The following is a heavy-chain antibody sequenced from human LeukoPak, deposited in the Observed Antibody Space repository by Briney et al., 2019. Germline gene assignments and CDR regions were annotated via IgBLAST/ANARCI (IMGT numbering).Heavy chain of an antibody. CDR1: GFTFSSYA. Sequence: PGGSPRLSCAASGFTFSSYAMSWVRQAPGKGLEWVSAISGSGGSTYYADSVKGRFTISRDNSKNTLYLQMNSLRAEDTAVYYCAKDLRGYSYGYGPYWGQGTLVTVSS. CDR2: ISGSGGST. V-gene: IGHV3-23*01. CDR3: AKDLRGYSYGYGPY. D-gene: IGHD5-18*01. J-gene: IGHJ4*02.